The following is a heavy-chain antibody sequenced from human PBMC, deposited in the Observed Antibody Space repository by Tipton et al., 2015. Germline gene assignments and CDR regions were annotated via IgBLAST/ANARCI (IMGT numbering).Heavy chain of an antibody. D-gene: IGHD3-3*02. CDR3: AKYVASDAD. V-gene: IGHV3-53*01. CDR2: IYSGGST. J-gene: IGHJ4*02. CDR1: GFIFSGYW. Sequence: SLRLSCAASGFIFSGYWMHWVRQAPGKGLEWVSVIYSGGSTYYADSVKGRFTISRDNAKNSLYLQINSLRVEDTAVYYCAKYVASDADWGQGTLVTVSS.